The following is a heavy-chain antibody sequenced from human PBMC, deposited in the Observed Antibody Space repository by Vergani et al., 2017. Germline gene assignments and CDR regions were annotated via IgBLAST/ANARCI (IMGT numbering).Heavy chain of an antibody. D-gene: IGHD6-13*01. CDR1: GFTVSSNY. CDR2: IYSGGST. Sequence: EVQLVESGGGLIQPGGSLRLSCAASGFTVSSNYMSWVRQAPGKGLEWVSVIYSGGSTYYADSVKGRFTIARDNSKNTLYLQMNSLRAEDTAVYYCAGDSLTAAGPGYYDGMDGWGQGTAVTVSS. CDR3: AGDSLTAAGPGYYDGMDG. V-gene: IGHV3-53*01. J-gene: IGHJ6*02.